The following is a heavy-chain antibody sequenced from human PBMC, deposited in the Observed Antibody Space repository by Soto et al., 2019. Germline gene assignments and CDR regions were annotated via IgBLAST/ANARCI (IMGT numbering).Heavy chain of an antibody. CDR2: IYYSGST. V-gene: IGHV4-39*01. Sequence: PSETLSLTCTVSGGSISSSSYYWGWIRQPPGKGLEWIGSIYYSGSTYYNPSLKSRVTISVDTSKNQFSLKLSSVTAADTAVYYCATALEWLLFGLVEVWGQGTTVTVSS. CDR1: GGSISSSSYY. D-gene: IGHD3-3*01. CDR3: ATALEWLLFGLVEV. J-gene: IGHJ6*02.